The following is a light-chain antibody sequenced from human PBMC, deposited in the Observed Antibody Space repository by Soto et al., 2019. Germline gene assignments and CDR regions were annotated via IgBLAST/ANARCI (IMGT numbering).Light chain of an antibody. Sequence: DIQMTQSPSRLAASVEDSVPTTCRASLLMRNDLGWYQHKPGKAPKRLIYAASSLQSGVPSRFSGSGSGTEFTLTISSLQPEDFATYCCQHYNSYSEAVGQGTKVDIK. J-gene: IGKJ1*01. CDR3: QHYNSYSEA. V-gene: IGKV1-17*01. CDR2: AAS. CDR1: LLMRND.